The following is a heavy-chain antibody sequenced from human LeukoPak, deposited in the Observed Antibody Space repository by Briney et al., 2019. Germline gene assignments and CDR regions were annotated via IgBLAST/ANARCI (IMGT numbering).Heavy chain of an antibody. CDR3: ARGDPISGNYHWATPNFDY. CDR1: GFTFSSYS. CDR2: ITTSSSYI. D-gene: IGHD1-26*01. Sequence: PGGSLRLSCAASGFTFSSYSMRWVRQAPGKGLEWVSSITTSSSYIYYADSVKGRFTISRDNAKKLLYLHMNSLRAEDTAVYYCARGDPISGNYHWATPNFDYWGQGTLVTVSS. J-gene: IGHJ4*02. V-gene: IGHV3-21*01.